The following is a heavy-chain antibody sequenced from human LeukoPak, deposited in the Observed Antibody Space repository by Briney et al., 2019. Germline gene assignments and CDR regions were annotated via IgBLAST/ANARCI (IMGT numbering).Heavy chain of an antibody. CDR3: AKGPLYYYGDNAWFGP. D-gene: IGHD4-17*01. CDR1: GFTFSSSA. J-gene: IGHJ5*02. V-gene: IGHV3-30*18. Sequence: GGSLRLSCAASGFTFSSSAMXXXXXXXXXXXXXXXXXFSDGTYKYYADSVKGRFTISRDNSKNMLFLQMNSLRAEDTAVYYCAKGPLYYYGDNAWFGPWGQGTLVTVSS. CDR2: XFSDGTYK.